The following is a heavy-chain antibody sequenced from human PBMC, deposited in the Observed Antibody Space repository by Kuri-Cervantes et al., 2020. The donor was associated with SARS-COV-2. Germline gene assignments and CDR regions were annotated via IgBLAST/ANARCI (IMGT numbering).Heavy chain of an antibody. CDR1: GYTFTGYY. CDR2: INPNSGGT. J-gene: IGHJ6*02. CDR3: ARGSYYYDSSGYYTSVYYYYGMDV. Sequence: ASVKVSCKASGYTFTGYYMHWVRQAPGQGLEWMGWINPNSGGTNYAQKFQGWVTMTRDTSISTAYMELSRLRSDDTAVYYCARGSYYYDSSGYYTSVYYYYGMDVWGQGTTVTVSS. D-gene: IGHD3-22*01. V-gene: IGHV1-2*04.